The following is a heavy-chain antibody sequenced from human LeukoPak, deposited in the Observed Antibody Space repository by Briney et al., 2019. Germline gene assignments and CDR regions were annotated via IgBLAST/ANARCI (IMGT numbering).Heavy chain of an antibody. CDR3: ARLKGGITIFGVVISYFDY. D-gene: IGHD3-3*01. CDR1: GGSISSSSYY. J-gene: IGHJ4*02. Sequence: SETLSLTCTVSGGSISSSSYYWGWIRQPPGKGLEWIGSIYYSGSTYYNPSLKSRVTISVDTSKNQFSLKLSSVTAADTAVYYCARLKGGITIFGVVISYFDYWGQGTLVTVSS. V-gene: IGHV4-39*01. CDR2: IYYSGST.